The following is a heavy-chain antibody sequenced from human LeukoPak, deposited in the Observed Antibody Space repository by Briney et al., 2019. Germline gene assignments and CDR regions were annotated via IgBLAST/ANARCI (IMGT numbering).Heavy chain of an antibody. D-gene: IGHD3-22*01. CDR3: ARRPPYYYDSSGLPDN. J-gene: IGHJ4*02. CDR1: GFTFSSNY. Sequence: GGSLRLSCAASGFTFSSNYMSWVRQAPGKGLEWISVIYSGGSTYYTDSVKGRFTISRDNSKNTLYLQMNSLSAEDTAVYYCARRPPYYYDSSGLPDNWGQGTLVTVSS. V-gene: IGHV3-53*01. CDR2: IYSGGST.